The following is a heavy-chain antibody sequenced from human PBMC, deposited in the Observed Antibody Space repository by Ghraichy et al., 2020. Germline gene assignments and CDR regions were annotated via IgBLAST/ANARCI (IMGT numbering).Heavy chain of an antibody. CDR3: ARVIAARIWNAAEHYFDY. CDR2: IYSGGSA. D-gene: IGHD6-6*01. CDR1: GFTVSSNY. V-gene: IGHV3-66*01. Sequence: GSLRLSCAASGFTVSSNYMSWVRQAPGKGLEWVSVIYSGGSAYYADSVKGRFTISRDNSKNTLYLQMNSLRAEDTAVYYCARVIAARIWNAAEHYFDYWGQGTLVTVSS. J-gene: IGHJ4*02.